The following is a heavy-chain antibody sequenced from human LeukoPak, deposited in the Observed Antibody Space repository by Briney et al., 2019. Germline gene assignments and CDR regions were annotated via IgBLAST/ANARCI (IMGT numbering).Heavy chain of an antibody. CDR1: GGSISSYQ. D-gene: IGHD3-3*01. CDR3: AQIAYYDFWSGRPYYYYMDV. J-gene: IGHJ6*03. Sequence: SETLSLTCTVSGGSISSYQWSWIRQPPGKGLEWIGNIYYSGSANYNPSLESRVTISVDTSKNQLSLKLSSVTAADTAVYYCAQIAYYDFWSGRPYYYYMDVWGKGTTVTVSS. V-gene: IGHV4-59*12. CDR2: IYYSGSA.